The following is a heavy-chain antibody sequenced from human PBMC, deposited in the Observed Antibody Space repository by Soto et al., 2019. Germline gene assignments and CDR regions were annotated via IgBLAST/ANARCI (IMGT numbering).Heavy chain of an antibody. CDR1: GGSFSGYY. Sequence: QVQLLQWGAGLLKPSATLSLTCAVYGGSFSGYYWSWIRQPPGKGLEWIGEINHSGSTNYNPSLKSRVTISVDTSKNQCSLKLSSVTAADTAVYYCARGRSNGFGEFHFDYWGQGTLVTVAS. CDR2: INHSGST. D-gene: IGHD3-10*01. CDR3: ARGRSNGFGEFHFDY. J-gene: IGHJ4*02. V-gene: IGHV4-34*01.